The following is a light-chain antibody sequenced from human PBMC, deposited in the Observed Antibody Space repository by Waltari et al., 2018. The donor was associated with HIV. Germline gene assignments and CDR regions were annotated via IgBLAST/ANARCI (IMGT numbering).Light chain of an antibody. CDR3: QQYYSTPPT. CDR2: WAS. V-gene: IGKV4-1*01. J-gene: IGKJ2*01. CDR1: QSVLYSSNNKNY. Sequence: DIVMTQSPDSLAVSLVERATINCNSSQSVLYSSNNKNYLAWYQQKPGQPPKLLIFWASTRESGVPDRFSGSGSGTDFTLTISNLQAEDVAVYYCQQYYSTPPTFGQGTKLEIK.